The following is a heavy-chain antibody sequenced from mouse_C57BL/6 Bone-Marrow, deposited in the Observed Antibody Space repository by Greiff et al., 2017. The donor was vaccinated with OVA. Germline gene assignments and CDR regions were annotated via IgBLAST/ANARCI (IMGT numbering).Heavy chain of an antibody. Sequence: EVHLLESGPGLVKPSPSLSLSCSVTGYSITSGYYWNWIRQSPGNKLEWMGYIRYDGSNKYNPSLKNRISFTLDTSTNQFFLKLNTVTTEDSAVYYCARRYGYSYLEYEGWGTGTTVS. CDR3: ARRYGYSYLEYEG. V-gene: IGHV3-6*01. D-gene: IGHD2-2*01. CDR1: GYSITSGYY. J-gene: IGHJ1*03. CDR2: IRYDGSN.